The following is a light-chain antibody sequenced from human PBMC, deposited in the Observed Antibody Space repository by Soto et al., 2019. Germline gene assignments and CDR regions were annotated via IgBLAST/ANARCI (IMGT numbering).Light chain of an antibody. CDR1: QSVSNY. V-gene: IGKV3-11*01. CDR3: QQRSSWPLLT. CDR2: DAS. Sequence: EIVLTQSPATLSLSPGERATLSCRASQSVSNYLAWFQQKPGQAPRLLIYDASNRASGIPARFSGSGSGTDFTHPISSLEPEDFAVYYCQQRSSWPLLTFGGGTKVEI. J-gene: IGKJ4*01.